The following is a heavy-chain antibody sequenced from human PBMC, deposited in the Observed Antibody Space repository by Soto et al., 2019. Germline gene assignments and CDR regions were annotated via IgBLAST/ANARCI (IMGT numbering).Heavy chain of an antibody. CDR3: ARDRGYDSSGDIHHVRDPWGMDV. D-gene: IGHD3-22*01. J-gene: IGHJ6*02. Sequence: QVQLVQSGAEVKKPGSSVKVSCKASGGTFSSYAISWVRQAPGRGLEWMGGIIPIFGTANYAQKFQGRVTITADESTSTAYMELSSLRSEDTAVYYCARDRGYDSSGDIHHVRDPWGMDVWGQGTTVTVSS. CDR1: GGTFSSYA. V-gene: IGHV1-69*12. CDR2: IIPIFGTA.